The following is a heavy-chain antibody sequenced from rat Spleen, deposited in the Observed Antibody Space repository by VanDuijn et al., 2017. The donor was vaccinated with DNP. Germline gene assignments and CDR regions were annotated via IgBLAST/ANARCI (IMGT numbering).Heavy chain of an antibody. Sequence: EVQLVETGGGLVQPGRSLKVSCVASGFTFRSYWMYWIRQTPGKGLEWIASINTDGDSTYYLDSVKGRFTISRDSAKSSLYLQMNSLRSEDTATYYCARGSTSIYWYFDFWVPGTMVTVSS. CDR3: ARGSTSIYWYFDF. CDR2: INTDGDST. V-gene: IGHV5-58*01. D-gene: IGHD3-1*01. J-gene: IGHJ1*01. CDR1: GFTFRSYW.